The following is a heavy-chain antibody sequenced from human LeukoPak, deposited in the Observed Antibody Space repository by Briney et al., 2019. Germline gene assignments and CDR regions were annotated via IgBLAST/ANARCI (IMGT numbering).Heavy chain of an antibody. CDR2: INEDGRGK. V-gene: IGHV3-7*01. CDR1: GFIFSGYW. Sequence: PGGSLRLSCAASGFIFSGYWMSWVRQAPGKGLEWVAHINEDGRGKYYVDSLKGRFSISRDNAKNSLYLQMDSLRAEDTAVYYCARSWYTLDYWGQGTQVIVSS. J-gene: IGHJ4*02. D-gene: IGHD6-13*01. CDR3: ARSWYTLDY.